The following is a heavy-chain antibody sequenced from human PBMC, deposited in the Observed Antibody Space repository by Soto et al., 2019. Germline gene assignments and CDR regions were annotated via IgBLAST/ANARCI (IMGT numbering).Heavy chain of an antibody. CDR3: AKAQSGIQLWSDLYNWFDP. Sequence: EVQLLESGGGLVQPGGSLRLSCAASGFTFSSYAMSWVRQAPGKGLEWVSAISGSGGSTYYADSVKGRFTISRDNSKNTLYLQMNSLRAEDTAVYYCAKAQSGIQLWSDLYNWFDPWGQGTLVTVSS. J-gene: IGHJ5*02. D-gene: IGHD5-18*01. CDR1: GFTFSSYA. CDR2: ISGSGGST. V-gene: IGHV3-23*01.